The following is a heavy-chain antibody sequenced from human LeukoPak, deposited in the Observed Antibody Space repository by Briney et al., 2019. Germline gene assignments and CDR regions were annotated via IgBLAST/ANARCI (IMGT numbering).Heavy chain of an antibody. J-gene: IGHJ4*02. V-gene: IGHV4-61*01. CDR3: AKDGGRHLFDY. CDR1: GGSVSSGSYY. CDR2: IYYSGST. Sequence: SETLSLTCTVSGGSVSSGSYYWSWIRQPPGKGLEWIGNIYYSGSTNYNPSLKSRVTISVDTSKNQFSLKLSSVTAADTAVYYCAKDGGRHLFDYWGQGALVTVSS. D-gene: IGHD1-26*01.